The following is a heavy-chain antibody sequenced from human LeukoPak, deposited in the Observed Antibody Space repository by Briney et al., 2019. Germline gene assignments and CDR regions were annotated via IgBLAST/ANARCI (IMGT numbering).Heavy chain of an antibody. CDR3: ARGRGYSGYDYYYYGMDV. CDR1: GGSFSGYY. D-gene: IGHD5-12*01. CDR2: INHSGST. V-gene: IGHV4-34*01. J-gene: IGHJ6*02. Sequence: SETLSLTCAVYGGSFSGYYWSWIRQPPGKGLEWIGEINHSGSTNYNPSLKSRVTISVDMSKNQFSLKLSSVTAADTAMYYCARGRGYSGYDYYYYGMDVWGQGTAVTVSS.